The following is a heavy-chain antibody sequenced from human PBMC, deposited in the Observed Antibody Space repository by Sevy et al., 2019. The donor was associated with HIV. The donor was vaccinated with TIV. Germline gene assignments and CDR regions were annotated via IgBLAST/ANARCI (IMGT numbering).Heavy chain of an antibody. Sequence: GGSLRLSCAASGFTFSSYAMHWVRQAPGKGLEWVAVISYDGSNKYYADSVKGRFTISRDNSKNTLYLQMNSLRAEDTAVYYCARDSCIYYFDYWGQGTLVTVSS. CDR3: ARDSCIYYFDY. CDR2: ISYDGSNK. D-gene: IGHD2-8*01. V-gene: IGHV3-30-3*01. CDR1: GFTFSSYA. J-gene: IGHJ4*02.